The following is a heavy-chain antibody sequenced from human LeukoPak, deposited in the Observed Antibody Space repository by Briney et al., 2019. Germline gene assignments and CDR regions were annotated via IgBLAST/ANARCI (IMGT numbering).Heavy chain of an antibody. CDR2: IKQDGSEK. Sequence: PGGSLGLSCAASGFTFSSYWMSWVRQAPGKGLEWVANIKQDGSEKYYVDSVKGRFTISRDNAKNSLYLQMNSLRAEDTAVYYCARDLSGFGVNAFDIWGQGTMVTVSS. D-gene: IGHD3-10*01. CDR1: GFTFSSYW. J-gene: IGHJ3*02. V-gene: IGHV3-7*01. CDR3: ARDLSGFGVNAFDI.